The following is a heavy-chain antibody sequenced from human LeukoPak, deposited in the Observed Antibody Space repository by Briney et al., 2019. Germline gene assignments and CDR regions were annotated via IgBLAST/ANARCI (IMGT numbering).Heavy chain of an antibody. D-gene: IGHD3-16*01. Sequence: SETLSLTCTVSGGSISSFYWSWIRQPAGKGLEWIGRIYITGSTNYNPSLKSRVTMSVDTSKNQFSLKLSSVTAADTAVYYCARNRSEPLGNGGSFDSWGQGTLVTVSS. V-gene: IGHV4-4*07. CDR3: ARNRSEPLGNGGSFDS. CDR1: GGSISSFY. J-gene: IGHJ4*02. CDR2: IYITGST.